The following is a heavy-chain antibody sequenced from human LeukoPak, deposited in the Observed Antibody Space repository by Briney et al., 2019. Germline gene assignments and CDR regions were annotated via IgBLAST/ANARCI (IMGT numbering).Heavy chain of an antibody. V-gene: IGHV1-2*02. D-gene: IGHD6-13*01. Sequence: ASVKVSCTASGYTFTGYYMYWVRQAPGQGLEWMGWINPSSGGTNYAQKFQGRVTMTRDTSINTAYMEVSSQRSDDTAVYYCARGRIAAAEYYYFDYWGQGTLVSVSS. J-gene: IGHJ4*02. CDR2: INPSSGGT. CDR1: GYTFTGYY. CDR3: ARGRIAAAEYYYFDY.